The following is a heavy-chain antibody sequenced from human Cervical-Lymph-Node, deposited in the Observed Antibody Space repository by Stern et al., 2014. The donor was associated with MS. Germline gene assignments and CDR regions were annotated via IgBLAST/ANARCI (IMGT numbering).Heavy chain of an antibody. D-gene: IGHD3-3*01. Sequence: QDTLKESGPALVKPTQTLTLTCTFSGFSLSTSGMRVSWIRQPPGKALEWLPRIYWDADKIYRTSLKNSVTISKDTSKNQVVLTMTNMDPVDTATYYCARSPPYYEFWNDYYYFDYWGQGTLFAVSS. CDR1: GFSLSTSGMR. J-gene: IGHJ4*02. V-gene: IGHV2-70*04. CDR3: ARSPPYYEFWNDYYYFDY. CDR2: IYWDADK.